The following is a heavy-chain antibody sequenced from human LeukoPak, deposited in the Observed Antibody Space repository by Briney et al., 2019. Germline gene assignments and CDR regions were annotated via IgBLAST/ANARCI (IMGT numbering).Heavy chain of an antibody. D-gene: IGHD2-2*03. Sequence: ASVKVSCKASGYTFTRSGISRVRRAPGHGLEWMGWVSTYSGNTHYPQKFQGRVTMPSDTSTNTAYMELKNLRPDDTAIYYCARDLGYCSFGFGLGNCNRKWFDPWGQGTLVSVSS. CDR3: ARDLGYCSFGFGLGNCNRKWFDP. V-gene: IGHV1-18*01. CDR2: VSTYSGNT. CDR1: GYTFTRSG. J-gene: IGHJ5*02.